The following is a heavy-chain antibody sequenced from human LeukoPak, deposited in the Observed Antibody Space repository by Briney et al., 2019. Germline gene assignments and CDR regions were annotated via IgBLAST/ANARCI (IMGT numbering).Heavy chain of an antibody. CDR2: IYYSGNT. CDR3: ARVWLVRAYYFDY. V-gene: IGHV4-39*07. CDR1: GGSISSSSNY. D-gene: IGHD6-19*01. Sequence: SETLSLTCTVSGGSISSSSNYWGWIRQPPGKGLEWIGTIYYSGNTYYNPSLKSRVTISVDTSKNQFSLKLTSVTAADTAVYYCARVWLVRAYYFDYWGQGTLVTVSS. J-gene: IGHJ4*02.